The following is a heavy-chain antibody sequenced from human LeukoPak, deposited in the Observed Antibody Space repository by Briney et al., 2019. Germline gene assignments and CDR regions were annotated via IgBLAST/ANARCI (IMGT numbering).Heavy chain of an antibody. J-gene: IGHJ4*02. D-gene: IGHD1-26*01. CDR2: IKQDGSEK. CDR1: GFTFSSYW. Sequence: PGGSLILSCAASGFTFSSYWMSWVRQAPGKGLEWVANIKQDGSEKYYVDSVKGRFTISRDNAKNSLYLQMNSLRAEDTAVYYCAREGIIVGATMIYFDYWGQGTLVTVSS. V-gene: IGHV3-7*05. CDR3: AREGIIVGATMIYFDY.